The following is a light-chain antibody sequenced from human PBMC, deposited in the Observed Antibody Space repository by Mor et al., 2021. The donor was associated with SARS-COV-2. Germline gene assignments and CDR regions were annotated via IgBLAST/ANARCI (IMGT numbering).Light chain of an antibody. CDR3: CSYAGSSSGWV. Sequence: TGTSSDGGSYNLVSWYQQHPGKAPKLMIYEVSKRPSGVSNRFSGSKSGNTASLTISGLQPEDEADYYCCSYAGSSSGWVFGGG. CDR1: SSDGGSYNL. V-gene: IGLV2-23*02. J-gene: IGLJ3*02. CDR2: EVS.